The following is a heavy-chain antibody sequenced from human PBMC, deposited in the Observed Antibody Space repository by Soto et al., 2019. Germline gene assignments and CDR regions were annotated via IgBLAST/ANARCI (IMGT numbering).Heavy chain of an antibody. CDR1: GYTFTGYY. CDR3: ARSPEDIRGVYFDY. V-gene: IGHV1-2*04. J-gene: IGHJ4*02. Sequence: ASVKVSCKASGYTFTGYYMHWVRQAPGQGLEWMGWINPNSGGTNYAQKFQGWVTMTRDTSISTAYMELSRLRSDDTAVYYCARSPEDIRGVYFDYWGQGTLVTLSS. D-gene: IGHD3-10*01. CDR2: INPNSGGT.